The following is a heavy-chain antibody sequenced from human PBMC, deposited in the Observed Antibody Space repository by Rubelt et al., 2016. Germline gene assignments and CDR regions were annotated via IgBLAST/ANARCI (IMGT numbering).Heavy chain of an antibody. CDR2: INAGNGNT. CDR3: ARSKDTAMVTDADWYFDL. D-gene: IGHD5-18*01. J-gene: IGHJ2*01. V-gene: IGHV1-3*01. CDR1: GCIFTSYA. Sequence: QVQLVQSGAEVKKPGASVKVSCKASGCIFTSYAMHWVRQAPGQRLEWMGWINAGNGNTKYSQKFQGRVTITRDTSARTAYMELSSLRSEDTAVYYCARSKDTAMVTDADWYFDLWGRGTLVTVSS.